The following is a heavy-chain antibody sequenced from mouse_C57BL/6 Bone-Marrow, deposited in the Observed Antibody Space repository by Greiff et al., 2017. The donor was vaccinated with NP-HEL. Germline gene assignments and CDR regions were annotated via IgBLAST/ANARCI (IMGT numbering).Heavy chain of an antibody. CDR1: GYTFTSYW. CDR3: ARWGVYYDWYFDV. D-gene: IGHD2-4*01. J-gene: IGHJ1*03. V-gene: IGHV1-55*01. Sequence: QVQLQQSGAELVKPGASVKMSCKASGYTFTSYWITWVKQRPGQGLEWIGDIYPGSGSTNYNEKFKSKATLTVDTSSSTAYMQLSSLTSEDSAVYYCARWGVYYDWYFDVWGTGTTVTVSS. CDR2: IYPGSGST.